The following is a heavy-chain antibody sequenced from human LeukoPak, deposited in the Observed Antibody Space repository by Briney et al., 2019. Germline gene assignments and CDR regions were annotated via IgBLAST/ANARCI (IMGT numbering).Heavy chain of an antibody. J-gene: IGHJ4*02. D-gene: IGHD2-2*01. CDR1: GFTFSSYA. V-gene: IGHV3-23*01. CDR2: ISGSGGST. CDR3: ATRYCSSTSCWILDY. Sequence: GGSLRLSCAASGFTFSSYAMSWVRQAPGKGLEWVSAISGSGGSTYYADSVKGRFTISRDNSKNTLYLQMNSLRAEDTAVYYCATRYCSSTSCWILDYWGQGTLVTVSS.